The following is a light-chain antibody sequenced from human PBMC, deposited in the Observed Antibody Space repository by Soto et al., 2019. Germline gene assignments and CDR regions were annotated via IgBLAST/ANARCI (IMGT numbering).Light chain of an antibody. CDR3: SSYAGSNNFVV. CDR2: DVS. V-gene: IGLV2-8*01. CDR1: SSDVGGYNY. Sequence: QSALTQPPSASGSPGQSVTISCTGTSSDVGGYNYVSWYQQHPGKAPKLMIYDVSKRPSGVPDRFSGAKSGNTASLTVSGLQAEDEANYYCSSYAGSNNFVVFGGGTKLTGL. J-gene: IGLJ3*02.